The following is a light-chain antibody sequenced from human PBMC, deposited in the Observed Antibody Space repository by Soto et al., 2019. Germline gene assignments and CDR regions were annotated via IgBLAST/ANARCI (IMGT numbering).Light chain of an antibody. CDR1: QSVSSN. V-gene: IGKV3-15*01. CDR3: QQFNTWPRT. Sequence: EIVMTQSPGTLSVSPGERATLSCRASQSVSSNLAWYQQKPGQAPRLLIYGTFTRATGIPARFSGSGSGTEFTLTISSLQSEDFAAYFCQQFNTWPRTFGQGTKVEIK. CDR2: GTF. J-gene: IGKJ1*01.